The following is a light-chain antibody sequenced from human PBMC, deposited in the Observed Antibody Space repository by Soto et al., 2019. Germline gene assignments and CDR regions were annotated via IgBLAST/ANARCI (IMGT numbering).Light chain of an antibody. J-gene: IGLJ2*01. V-gene: IGLV2-8*01. CDR1: SSDVGGYNY. CDR2: EVS. Sequence: QSALTQPPSASGSPGQSVTISCTGTSSDVGGYNYVSWYQQHPGKAPKLMIYEVSKRPSGVPDRFSGSKSGNTASLTVSGLQDEDEADYYCSSYGGSKTVFGGGTKLTVL. CDR3: SSYGGSKTV.